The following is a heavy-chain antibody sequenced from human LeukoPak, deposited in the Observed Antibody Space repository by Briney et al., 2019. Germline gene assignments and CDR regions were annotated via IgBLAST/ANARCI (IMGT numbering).Heavy chain of an antibody. Sequence: PSETLSLTCAVYGGSFGGYYWTWIRQPPGKGLEWIGEINHSGSTNYNPSLKSRVTISVDTSKNQFSLKLSSVTAADTAVYYCARRGIVGAKGDYWGQGTLVTVSS. V-gene: IGHV4-34*01. CDR2: INHSGST. J-gene: IGHJ4*02. D-gene: IGHD1-26*01. CDR3: ARRGIVGAKGDY. CDR1: GGSFGGYY.